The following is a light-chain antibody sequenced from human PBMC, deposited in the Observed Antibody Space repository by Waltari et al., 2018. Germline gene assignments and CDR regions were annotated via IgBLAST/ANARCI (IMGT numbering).Light chain of an antibody. CDR3: QQCYSTPWT. Sequence: DIVMTQSPDSLAVSLGERATINCKSSQSVLYSPNNKNYLAWYQQKPGQPPKLLIYWASTREYGVPDRFSGSGSGTDFTLTISSLQAEDVAVYYCQQCYSTPWTFGQGTKVEIK. J-gene: IGKJ1*01. CDR2: WAS. V-gene: IGKV4-1*01. CDR1: QSVLYSPNNKNY.